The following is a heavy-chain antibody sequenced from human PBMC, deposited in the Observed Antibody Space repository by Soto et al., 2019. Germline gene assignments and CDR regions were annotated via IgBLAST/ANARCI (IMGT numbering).Heavy chain of an antibody. CDR1: GGSISSGGYY. CDR2: IYYSGST. D-gene: IGHD3-10*01. CDR3: ARDITFSYGSGPYGMDV. Sequence: PXETLRRPCTVSGGSISSGGYYWSWIRQHPGKGLEWIGYIYYSGSTYYNPSLKSRVTISVDTSKNQFSLKLSSVTAADTAVYYCARDITFSYGSGPYGMDVWGQGTTVTVSS. V-gene: IGHV4-31*03. J-gene: IGHJ6*02.